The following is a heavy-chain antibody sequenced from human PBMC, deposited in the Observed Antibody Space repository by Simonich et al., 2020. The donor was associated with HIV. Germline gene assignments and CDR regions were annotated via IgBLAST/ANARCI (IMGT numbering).Heavy chain of an antibody. Sequence: QVQLQQWGAGLLKPSETLSLSCAVYGGSFSVYYWSWIRQSPGKGLELIGELNHSVPTNYNPSLKRRVTISGDPSKNQFSRKLSSVTVADTAVYYCARNGFYYDSSGYCLFDYWGQGTLVTVSS. J-gene: IGHJ4*02. CDR1: GGSFSVYY. V-gene: IGHV4-34*01. CDR2: LNHSVPT. CDR3: ARNGFYYDSSGYCLFDY. D-gene: IGHD3-22*01.